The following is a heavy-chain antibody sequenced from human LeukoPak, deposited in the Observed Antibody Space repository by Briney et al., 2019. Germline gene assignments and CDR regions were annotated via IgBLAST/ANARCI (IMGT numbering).Heavy chain of an antibody. V-gene: IGHV3-74*01. Sequence: RGSLRLSCAASGFTFSSYWMHWVRHAPGKGLVWVSRINSDGSSTSYADSVKGRFTISRDNAKNTLYLQMNSLRAEDTAVYYCARALYNWNYGALGAFDIWGQGTMVTVSS. CDR3: ARALYNWNYGALGAFDI. J-gene: IGHJ3*02. CDR1: GFTFSSYW. D-gene: IGHD1-7*01. CDR2: INSDGSST.